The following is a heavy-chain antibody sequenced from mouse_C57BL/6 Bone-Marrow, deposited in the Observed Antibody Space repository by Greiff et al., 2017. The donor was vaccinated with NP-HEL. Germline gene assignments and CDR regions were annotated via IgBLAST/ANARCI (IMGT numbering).Heavy chain of an antibody. V-gene: IGHV14-1*01. D-gene: IGHD1-1*01. CDR2: IDPEDGDT. CDR3: TTSLLQTGAMDY. J-gene: IGHJ4*01. Sequence: EVQLQQSGAELVRPGASVKLSCTASGFNFTDYYMHWVKQRPEQGLEWIGRIDPEDGDTEYAPKFQGKATMTADTSSNTAYLQLSSLTSEDTAVYYCTTSLLQTGAMDYWGQGTSVTVSS. CDR1: GFNFTDYY.